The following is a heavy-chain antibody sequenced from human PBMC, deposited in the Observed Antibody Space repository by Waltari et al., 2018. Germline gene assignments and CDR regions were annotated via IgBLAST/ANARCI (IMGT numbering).Heavy chain of an antibody. CDR3: AREKSSGWFPPSYMDV. V-gene: IGHV3-21*01. Sequence: EVQLVESGGGLVKPGGSLRLSCAASGFTFSSYSMNWVRQAPGKGLEWVSSISSSSSYIYYADSVKGRFTISRDNAKNSLYLQMNSLRAEDTAVYYCAREKSSGWFPPSYMDVWGKGTTVTVS. J-gene: IGHJ6*03. CDR2: ISSSSSYI. CDR1: GFTFSSYS. D-gene: IGHD6-19*01.